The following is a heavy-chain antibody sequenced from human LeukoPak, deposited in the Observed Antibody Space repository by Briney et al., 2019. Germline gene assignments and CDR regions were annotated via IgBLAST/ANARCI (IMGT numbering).Heavy chain of an antibody. J-gene: IGHJ4*02. D-gene: IGHD6-19*01. CDR1: GYSISSGYY. V-gene: IGHV4-38-2*01. Sequence: SETLSLTCAVSGYSISSGYYWGWIRQPPGKGLEWIGSIYHSGSTYYNPSLKSRVTISVDTSKNQLSLKLSSVTAADTAVYYCARKQWVEYYFESWGQGTLVTVSS. CDR3: ARKQWVEYYFES. CDR2: IYHSGST.